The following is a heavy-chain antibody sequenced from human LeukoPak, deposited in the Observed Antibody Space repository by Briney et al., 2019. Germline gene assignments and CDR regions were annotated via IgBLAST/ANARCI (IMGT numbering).Heavy chain of an antibody. D-gene: IGHD3-9*01. CDR1: GGSISSYS. V-gene: IGHV4-4*07. CDR3: ARANYDILTGYPPPIFDY. CDR2: IYTSGST. Sequence: SETLSLTCTVSGGSISSYSWSWIRQPAGKGLEWIGRIYTSGSTNYNPSLKSRVTMSVDTSKNQFSLKLSSVTAADTAVYYCARANYDILTGYPPPIFDYWGQGTLVTVSS. J-gene: IGHJ4*02.